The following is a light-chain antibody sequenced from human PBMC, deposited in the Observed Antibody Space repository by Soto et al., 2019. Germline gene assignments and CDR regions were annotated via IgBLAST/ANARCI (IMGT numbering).Light chain of an antibody. J-gene: IGKJ1*01. CDR2: GAS. V-gene: IGKV1-39*01. CDR1: ENIIDF. Sequence: DIQMTQSPSSLSTSVGDRVTITCRASENIIDFVNWYQQKPGKAPNLLIYGASTLQGGVPSRFSGSGSATDFTLTISSLQHEDFATYYCQQTYGTPPTFGQGTKVDIK. CDR3: QQTYGTPPT.